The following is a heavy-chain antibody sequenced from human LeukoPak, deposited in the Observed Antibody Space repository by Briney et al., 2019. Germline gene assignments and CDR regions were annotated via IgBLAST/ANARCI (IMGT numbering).Heavy chain of an antibody. Sequence: GGSLRLSCAAPGFTFSSYWMHWVRQAPGKGLVWVSRINSDASTTTYADSLLGRFTISRDNAKNTLYLQMNSLRGEDTAVYYCARGERGYDFDHWGQGTLVTVSS. D-gene: IGHD5-12*01. J-gene: IGHJ4*02. CDR3: ARGERGYDFDH. CDR1: GFTFSSYW. V-gene: IGHV3-74*01. CDR2: INSDASTT.